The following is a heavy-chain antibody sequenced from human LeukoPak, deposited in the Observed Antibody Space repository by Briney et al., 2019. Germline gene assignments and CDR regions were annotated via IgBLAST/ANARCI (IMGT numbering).Heavy chain of an antibody. CDR1: GFTFDDYA. J-gene: IGHJ4*02. D-gene: IGHD4-17*01. Sequence: PGGSLRLSCAASGFTFDDYAMHWVRQAPGKGLEWVSGISWNSGSIGYADSVKGRFTISRDNAKNSLYLQMNSLRAEDTALYYCAKDPTTVTSAGYFDYWGQGTLVTVSS. CDR2: ISWNSGSI. V-gene: IGHV3-9*01. CDR3: AKDPTTVTSAGYFDY.